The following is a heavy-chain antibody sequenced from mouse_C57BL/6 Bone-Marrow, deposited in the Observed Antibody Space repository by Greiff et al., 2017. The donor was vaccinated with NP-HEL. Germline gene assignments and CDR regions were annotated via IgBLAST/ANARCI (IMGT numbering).Heavy chain of an antibody. V-gene: IGHV5-12*01. Sequence: EVHLVESGGGLVQPGGSLKLSCAASGFTFSDYYMYWVRQTPEKRLEWVAYISNGGGSTYYPDTVKGRFTISRDNAKNTLYLQMSRLKSEDTAMYYCARRWLLGNYAMDYWGQGTSVTVSS. CDR2: ISNGGGST. CDR3: ARRWLLGNYAMDY. D-gene: IGHD2-3*01. CDR1: GFTFSDYY. J-gene: IGHJ4*01.